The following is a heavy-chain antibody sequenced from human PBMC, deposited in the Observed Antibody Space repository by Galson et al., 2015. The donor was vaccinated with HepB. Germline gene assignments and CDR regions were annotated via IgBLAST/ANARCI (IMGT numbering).Heavy chain of an antibody. Sequence: CPISGDSVSSNSATWNWIRQSPSRGLEWLGRAYYRSKWYNDYAVSVNSRLTINTDTSKNQFSLQLNSVTPEDTAVYFCARVVYESRKYYFDYWGQGTLVTVSS. V-gene: IGHV6-1*01. CDR3: ARVVYESRKYYFDY. J-gene: IGHJ4*02. CDR1: GDSVSSNSAT. CDR2: AYYRSKWYN. D-gene: IGHD3-22*01.